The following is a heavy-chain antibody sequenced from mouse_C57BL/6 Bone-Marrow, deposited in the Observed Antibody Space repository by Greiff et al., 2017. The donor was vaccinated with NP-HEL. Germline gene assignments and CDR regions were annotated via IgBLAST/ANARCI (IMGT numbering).Heavy chain of an antibody. CDR2: IRSKSNNYAT. J-gene: IGHJ3*01. V-gene: IGHV10-1*01. D-gene: IGHD2-4*01. CDR3: VGEPYYDSFAY. Sequence: EVNVVESGGGLVQPKGSLKLSCAASGFSFNTYAMNWVRQAPGKGLEWVARIRSKSNNYATYYADSVKDRFTISRDDSESMLYLQMNNLKTEDTAMYYCVGEPYYDSFAYWGQGTLVTVSA. CDR1: GFSFNTYA.